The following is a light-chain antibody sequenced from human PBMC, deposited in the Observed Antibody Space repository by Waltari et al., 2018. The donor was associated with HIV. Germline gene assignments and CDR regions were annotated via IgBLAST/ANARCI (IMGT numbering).Light chain of an antibody. V-gene: IGLV8-61*01. Sequence: QTVVPQEPSFSVSPGGTVTLTCGLTPVPLPPISYPTCYQQTPGQAPRTLIYSTNTRSSGVPDRFSGSILGNKAALTITGAQAEDESDYYCVLFMGNGIWVFGGGTKLTVL. J-gene: IGLJ3*02. CDR1: PVPLPPISY. CDR3: VLFMGNGIWV. CDR2: STN.